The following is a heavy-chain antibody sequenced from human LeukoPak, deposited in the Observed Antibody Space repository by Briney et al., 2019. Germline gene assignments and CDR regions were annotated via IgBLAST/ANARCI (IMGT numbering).Heavy chain of an antibody. J-gene: IGHJ4*02. Sequence: SETLSLTCAVSGASVSSSTYSWSWIRQPPGKGLEWIAYIYYSGSTTYNPSLKSRVTISLDTSKNQFSLKLSSVTAADTAVYYCASDYGSGSYRFDYWGQGTPVTVSS. D-gene: IGHD3-10*01. CDR1: GASVSSSTYS. V-gene: IGHV4-61*01. CDR2: IYYSGST. CDR3: ASDYGSGSYRFDY.